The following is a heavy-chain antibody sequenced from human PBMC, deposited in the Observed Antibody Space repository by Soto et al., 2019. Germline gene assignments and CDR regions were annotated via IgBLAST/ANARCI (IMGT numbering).Heavy chain of an antibody. CDR2: IIPIFGTA. J-gene: IGHJ4*02. CDR1: GGTFSSYA. Sequence: QVQLVQSGAEVKKPGSSVKVSCKASGGTFSSYAISWVRQAPGQGLEWMGGIIPIFGTANYAQKFQGRVTITADESTSIAYMELSRLISEDTAVYYGAREQLSGRYSGWGVVDYWGEGTLVTVSS. CDR3: AREQLSGRYSGWGVVDY. D-gene: IGHD1-26*01. V-gene: IGHV1-69*12.